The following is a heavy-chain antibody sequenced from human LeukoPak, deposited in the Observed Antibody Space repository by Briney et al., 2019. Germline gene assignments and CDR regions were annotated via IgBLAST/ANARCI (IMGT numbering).Heavy chain of an antibody. J-gene: IGHJ5*02. CDR3: ARDPQYYYDSSGYYP. Sequence: ASVKVSCKASGGTFSSYAISWVRQAPGQGLEWMGGIIPIFGTANYAQKFQGRVTITADESTSTAYMELSSLRSEDTAVYYCARDPQYYYDSSGYYPWGQGTLVTVPQ. CDR1: GGTFSSYA. CDR2: IIPIFGTA. V-gene: IGHV1-69*01. D-gene: IGHD3-22*01.